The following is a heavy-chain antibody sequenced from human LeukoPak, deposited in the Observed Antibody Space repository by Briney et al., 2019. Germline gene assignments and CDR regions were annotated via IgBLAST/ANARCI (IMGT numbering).Heavy chain of an antibody. Sequence: PSETLSLTCAVYGGSFSGYYWSWIRQPPGKGLEWIGEINHSGSTNYNPSLKSRVTMSVDTSKNQFSLKLSSVTAADTAVYYCARVLGPDCSSTSCYTDWFDPWGQGTLVTVSS. D-gene: IGHD2-2*02. CDR1: GGSFSGYY. V-gene: IGHV4-34*01. J-gene: IGHJ5*02. CDR3: ARVLGPDCSSTSCYTDWFDP. CDR2: INHSGST.